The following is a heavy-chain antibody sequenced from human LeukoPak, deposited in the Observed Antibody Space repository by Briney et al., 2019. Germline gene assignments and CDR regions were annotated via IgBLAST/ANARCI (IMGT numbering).Heavy chain of an antibody. CDR2: ISGSGGSA. D-gene: IGHD6-6*01. V-gene: IGHV3-23*01. Sequence: PGGSLRLSCAASGFTFSSYAMSWVRQAPGKGLEWVSAISGSGGSAYYADSVKGRFTISRDNSKDTLYLQMNSLRAEDTAVYYCAMIVYSSYRARWFDPWGQGTLVTVSS. CDR1: GFTFSSYA. J-gene: IGHJ5*02. CDR3: AMIVYSSYRARWFDP.